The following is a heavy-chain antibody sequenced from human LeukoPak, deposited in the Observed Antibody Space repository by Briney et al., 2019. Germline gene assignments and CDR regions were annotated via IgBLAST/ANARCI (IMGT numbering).Heavy chain of an antibody. D-gene: IGHD2-2*01. Sequence: SETLSLTCTVSGGSISSGGYYWSWIRQHPGKGLEWIGYIYYSGSTYYNPSLKGRVTISVDTSKNQFSLKLSSVTAADTAVYYCARGVVVPAAMDGPPFDAFDIWGQGTMVTVSS. V-gene: IGHV4-31*03. CDR2: IYYSGST. CDR3: ARGVVVPAAMDGPPFDAFDI. J-gene: IGHJ3*02. CDR1: GGSISSGGYY.